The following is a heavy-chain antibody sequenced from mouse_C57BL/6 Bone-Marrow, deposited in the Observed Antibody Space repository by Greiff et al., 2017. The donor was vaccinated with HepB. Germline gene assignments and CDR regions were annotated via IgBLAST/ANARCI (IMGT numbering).Heavy chain of an antibody. D-gene: IGHD1-1*01. J-gene: IGHJ4*01. V-gene: IGHV5-15*01. CDR3: ARAPIYYYGSSFYAMDY. CDR2: ISNLAYSI. Sequence: EVQLVESGGGLVQPGGSLKLSCAASGFTFSDYGMAWVRQAPRKGPEWVAFISNLAYSIYYADTVTGRFTISRENAKNTLYLEMSSLRSEDTAMYYCARAPIYYYGSSFYAMDYWGQGTSVTVSS. CDR1: GFTFSDYG.